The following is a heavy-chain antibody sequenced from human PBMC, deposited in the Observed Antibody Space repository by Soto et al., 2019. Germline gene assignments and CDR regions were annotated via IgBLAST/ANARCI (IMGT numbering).Heavy chain of an antibody. Sequence: SETLSLTSTVSGVNISSGGYYWSWIRQHPGKGLEWIGYIYYSGSTYYNPSLKSRVTISVDTSKNQLSLKLSSVTAADTAVYYCARHPTGYSSSWIDYWGQGTLVTVSS. D-gene: IGHD6-13*01. CDR3: ARHPTGYSSSWIDY. CDR1: GVNISSGGYY. V-gene: IGHV4-31*03. CDR2: IYYSGST. J-gene: IGHJ4*02.